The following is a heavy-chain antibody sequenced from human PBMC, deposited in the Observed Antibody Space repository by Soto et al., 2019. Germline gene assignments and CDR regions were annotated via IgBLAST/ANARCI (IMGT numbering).Heavy chain of an antibody. D-gene: IGHD3-22*01. CDR2: ISYDGDDK. Sequence: PGGSLRLSCAASGFTFSIYPMHWVRQAPGKGLEWVALISYDGDDKYYADSVKGRFTISRDNSKNTLHLEMNSLRAEDTSVYFCARGPNYYDDSGYFAYWGQGALVTVSS. V-gene: IGHV3-30-3*01. CDR3: ARGPNYYDDSGYFAY. J-gene: IGHJ4*02. CDR1: GFTFSIYP.